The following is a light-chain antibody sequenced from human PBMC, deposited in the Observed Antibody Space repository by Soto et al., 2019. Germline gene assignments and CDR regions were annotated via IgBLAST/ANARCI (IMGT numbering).Light chain of an antibody. J-gene: IGKJ5*01. CDR2: GAS. Sequence: TLSYRASRRVSSSYLAWYRQKPGQAPRLLIYGASSRATGIPDRFSGSGSGTDFTLTISRLEPEDFAVYYCQQYGSSSITFGQGTRLENK. CDR1: RRVSSSY. V-gene: IGKV3-20*01. CDR3: QQYGSSSIT.